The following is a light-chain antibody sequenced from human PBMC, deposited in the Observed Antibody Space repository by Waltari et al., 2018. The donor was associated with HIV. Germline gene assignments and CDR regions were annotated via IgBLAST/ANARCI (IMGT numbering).Light chain of an antibody. CDR3: QQYYTVPLT. J-gene: IGKJ4*01. Sequence: DIVMTQSPDSLALSLGERATIDCKSSQSVLFNSNSKNYLAWYQQKPGQPPKLLIYWASARESGVPDRFSGSGSGTDFTLTIISLQAEDVAVYYCQQYYTVPLTFGGGTKVEI. CDR2: WAS. CDR1: QSVLFNSNSKNY. V-gene: IGKV4-1*01.